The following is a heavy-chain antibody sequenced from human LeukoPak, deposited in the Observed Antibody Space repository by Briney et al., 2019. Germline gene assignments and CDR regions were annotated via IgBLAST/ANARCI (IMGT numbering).Heavy chain of an antibody. CDR2: ISAYNVNT. V-gene: IGHV1-18*01. Sequence: ASVKVSCKASGYNLISYGIIWVRQAPGQGLEWIGWISAYNVNTNYAQKFQGRVTMTTDTSTSTAYMELRSLKSDDTAVYFCARPYDTSGYYHYYFDYWGQGTLVTVSS. J-gene: IGHJ4*02. CDR1: GYNLISYG. D-gene: IGHD3-22*01. CDR3: ARPYDTSGYYHYYFDY.